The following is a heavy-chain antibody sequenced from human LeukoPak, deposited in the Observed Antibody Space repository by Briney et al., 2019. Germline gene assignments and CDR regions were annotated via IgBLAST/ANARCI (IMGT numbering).Heavy chain of an antibody. CDR1: EYTFTTYD. CDR3: ARGGGSGSYYKRELDY. CDR2: MNPNSGNT. J-gene: IGHJ4*02. V-gene: IGHV1-8*01. D-gene: IGHD3-10*01. Sequence: ASVKVSCKASEYTFTTYDIDWVRQATGQGLEWMGWMNPNSGNTGYAQKFQGRVTMTRNTSISTAYMELSSLRAEDTAVYYCARGGGSGSYYKRELDYWGQGTLVTVSS.